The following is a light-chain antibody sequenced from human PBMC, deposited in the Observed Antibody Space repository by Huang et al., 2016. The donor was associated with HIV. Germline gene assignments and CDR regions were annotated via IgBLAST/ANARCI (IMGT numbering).Light chain of an antibody. CDR3: QQYYSSPFT. CDR2: WAS. Sequence: DIVMTQSPDSLAVSLGERATINCKSSQTILHDSDSRNYLAWYQQKPGQPPKLLIHWASMRKSGVPDRVIGSGSGTDFTLTISSLQAEDVAVYYCQQYYSSPFTFGPGTNVDI. J-gene: IGKJ3*01. CDR1: QTILHDSDSRNY. V-gene: IGKV4-1*01.